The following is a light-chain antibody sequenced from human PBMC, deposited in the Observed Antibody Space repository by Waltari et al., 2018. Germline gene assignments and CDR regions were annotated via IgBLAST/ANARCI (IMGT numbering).Light chain of an antibody. V-gene: IGLV2-23*02. CDR3: CSYEGSGTLDVV. J-gene: IGLJ2*01. CDR2: EVT. CDR1: SSDFGSYNL. Sequence: QSALTQPASASGPPGQSTTIPCTGASSDFGSYNLVSWYQQHPGKAPKVMIHEVTKRPSGVSDRFSGSRSGNTASLTISGLQAEDEADYYCCSYEGSGTLDVVFGGGTKLTVL.